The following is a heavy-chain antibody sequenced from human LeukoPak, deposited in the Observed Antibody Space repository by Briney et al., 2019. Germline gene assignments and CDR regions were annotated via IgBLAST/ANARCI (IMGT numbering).Heavy chain of an antibody. D-gene: IGHD6-13*01. Sequence: GGSLRLSCAASGFTFSSYSMNWVRQAPGKGLEWVSSISSSSSYIYYADSVKGRFTIPRDNAKNSLYLQMNSLRAEDTAVYYCARPYSSISNDAFDIWGQGTMVTVSS. CDR2: ISSSSSYI. CDR1: GFTFSSYS. CDR3: ARPYSSISNDAFDI. V-gene: IGHV3-21*01. J-gene: IGHJ3*02.